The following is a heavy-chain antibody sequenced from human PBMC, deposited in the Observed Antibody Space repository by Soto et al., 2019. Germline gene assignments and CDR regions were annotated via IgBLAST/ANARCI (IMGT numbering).Heavy chain of an antibody. CDR3: ARYIPGVRYYGMDV. Sequence: GGSLRLSCAASGFTFSSYAMSWVRQAPGKGLEWVSLIGESGTPTYYADSVKGRFTISRDNSGNTLFLEMYSMRAEDTAVYYCARYIPGVRYYGMDVWGQGTTVTVSS. CDR1: GFTFSSYA. V-gene: IGHV3-23*01. J-gene: IGHJ6*02. D-gene: IGHD2-2*01. CDR2: IGESGTPT.